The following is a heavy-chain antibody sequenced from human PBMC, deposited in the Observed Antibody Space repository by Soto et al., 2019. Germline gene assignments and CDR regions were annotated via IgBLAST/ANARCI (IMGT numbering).Heavy chain of an antibody. J-gene: IGHJ4*02. V-gene: IGHV4-30-2*03. CDR2: IYYSGST. CDR3: ARHTFGEFGY. D-gene: IGHD3-10*01. CDR1: GGSISSGGYS. Sequence: PAETLSLTCAVSGGSISSGGYSWSWIRQPPGKGLEWIGSIYYSGSTYYNPSLKSRVTISVDTSKNQFSLKLSSVTAADTAVYYCARHTFGEFGYWGQGTLVTVSS.